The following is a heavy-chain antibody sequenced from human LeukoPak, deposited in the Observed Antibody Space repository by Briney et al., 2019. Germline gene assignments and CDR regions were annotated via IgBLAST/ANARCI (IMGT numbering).Heavy chain of an antibody. D-gene: IGHD4-11*01. CDR3: AGLVTTDYYFDY. CDR1: GGTFSSYA. Sequence: ASVKVSCKASGGTFSSYAISWVRQAPGQGIEWMGRIIPIFGIANYAQKFQGRVTITADKSTSTAYMELSSLRSEDTAVYYCAGLVTTDYYFDYWGQGTLVTVSS. J-gene: IGHJ4*02. V-gene: IGHV1-69*04. CDR2: IIPIFGIA.